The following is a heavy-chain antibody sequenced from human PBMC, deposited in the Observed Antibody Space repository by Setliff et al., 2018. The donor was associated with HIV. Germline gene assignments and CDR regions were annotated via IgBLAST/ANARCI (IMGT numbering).Heavy chain of an antibody. J-gene: IGHJ5*02. CDR2: ISGSGDST. CDR1: GFTFSYHA. D-gene: IGHD3-3*01. Sequence: QTGGSLRLSCAASGFTFSYHAMTWVRQAPGKGLEWVSGISGSGDSTYYAASVKGRFIISRDNSKDILSLQMNSVRAEDTGLYFCAKDYTATFWEYNWFDLWGQGILVTVSS. CDR3: AKDYTATFWEYNWFDL. V-gene: IGHV3-23*01.